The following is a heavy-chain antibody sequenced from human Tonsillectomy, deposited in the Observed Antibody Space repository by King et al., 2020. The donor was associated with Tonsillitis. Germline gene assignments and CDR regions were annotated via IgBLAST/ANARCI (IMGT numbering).Heavy chain of an antibody. D-gene: IGHD5-12*01. CDR2: IRSKTNTYAT. J-gene: IGHJ4*01. CDR3: ATGVATYY. V-gene: IGHV3-73*02. Sequence: VQLVESGGGLVQPGGSLKLSCAASGFTFSGYAMHWVRQASGKGLEWIGRIRSKTNTYATEYILSWKGRFTISRDDSKNTTSLQMNSLKTEDTAVYYCATGVATYYWGQGTLVTVSS. CDR1: GFTFSGYA.